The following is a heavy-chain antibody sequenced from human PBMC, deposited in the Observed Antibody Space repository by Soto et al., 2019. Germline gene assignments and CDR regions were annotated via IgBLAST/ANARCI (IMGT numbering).Heavy chain of an antibody. CDR1: GGSFSGYY. CDR2: INHSGST. Sequence: PSETLSLTCAVYGGSFSGYYWSWIRQPPGKGLEWIGEINHSGSTNYNPSLKSRVTISVDTSKNQFSLKLSSVTAADTAVYYCASLGTVRGANPSYYYYYYMDVWGKGTTVTVSS. V-gene: IGHV4-34*01. D-gene: IGHD3-10*01. J-gene: IGHJ6*03. CDR3: ASLGTVRGANPSYYYYYYMDV.